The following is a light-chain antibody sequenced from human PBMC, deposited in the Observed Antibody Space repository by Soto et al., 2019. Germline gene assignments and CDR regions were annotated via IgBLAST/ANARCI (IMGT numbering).Light chain of an antibody. Sequence: QSVLTQPPSASGTPGQRVTISCSGSSSNIGSNPVNWYQQLPGTAPKLLIYNNDQRPSGIPDRFSGSKSGTSASLAISGLQSEDEADYYCAAWDDSLNVYVFGTGTKVTVL. J-gene: IGLJ1*01. V-gene: IGLV1-44*01. CDR2: NND. CDR1: SSNIGSNP. CDR3: AAWDDSLNVYV.